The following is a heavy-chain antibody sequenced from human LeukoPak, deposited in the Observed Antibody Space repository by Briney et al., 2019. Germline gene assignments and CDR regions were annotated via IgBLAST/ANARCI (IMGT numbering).Heavy chain of an antibody. CDR2: INPNSGGT. V-gene: IGHV1-2*02. J-gene: IGHJ6*02. CDR3: ARADFDWLLNYYYGMDV. Sequence: GASVKVSCKASGYTFTGYYMHWVRQAPGQGLEWMGWINPNSGGTNYAQKFQGRVTMTRDTSISTAYMELSRLRSDDTAVYYCARADFDWLLNYYYGMDVWGQGTTVTVSS. CDR1: GYTFTGYY. D-gene: IGHD3-9*01.